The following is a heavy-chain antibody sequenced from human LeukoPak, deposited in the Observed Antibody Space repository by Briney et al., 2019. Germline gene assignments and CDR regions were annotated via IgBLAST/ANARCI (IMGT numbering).Heavy chain of an antibody. Sequence: SETLSLTCTVSGGSISSGGYYWSWIRQHPGKGLEWIGYIYYSGSTYYNPSLKSRVTISVDTSKNQFSLKLSSVTAADTAVYYCARRSPYSSGWTPSAAFDIWGQGTMVTVSS. V-gene: IGHV4-31*03. J-gene: IGHJ3*02. D-gene: IGHD6-19*01. CDR3: ARRSPYSSGWTPSAAFDI. CDR1: GGSISSGGYY. CDR2: IYYSGST.